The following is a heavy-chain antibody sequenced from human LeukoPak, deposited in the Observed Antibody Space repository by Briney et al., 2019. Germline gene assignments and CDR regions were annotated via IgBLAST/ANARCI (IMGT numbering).Heavy chain of an antibody. Sequence: GGSLRLSCAASGSTFSNYAMHWVRQAPGKGLEWVGVALYDGSMKYYGDSVKGRFTISRDNSKNTLYLQLSSLRAEDTAVYYCARDVRGPTGFDSSGRDTFDSWGQGTLVAV. CDR1: GSTFSNYA. CDR2: ALYDGSMK. J-gene: IGHJ4*02. V-gene: IGHV3-30*04. D-gene: IGHD3-22*01. CDR3: ARDVRGPTGFDSSGRDTFDS.